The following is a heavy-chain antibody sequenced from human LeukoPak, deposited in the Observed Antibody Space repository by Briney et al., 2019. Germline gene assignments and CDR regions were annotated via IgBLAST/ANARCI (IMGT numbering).Heavy chain of an antibody. J-gene: IGHJ4*02. V-gene: IGHV1-46*01. D-gene: IGHD6-13*01. CDR2: INPSGGST. CDR1: GYTFTSYY. CDR3: ARTYSSSDEFDY. Sequence: RASVNVSCKASGYTFTSYYIHWVRQAPGQGLEWMGIINPSGGSTTYAQKFQGRVAMTRDTSTSRVYMEVSSLRSEDTAVYYCARTYSSSDEFDYWGQGTLVTVSS.